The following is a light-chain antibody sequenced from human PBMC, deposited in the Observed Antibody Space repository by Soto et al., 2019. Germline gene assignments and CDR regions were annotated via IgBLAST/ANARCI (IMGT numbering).Light chain of an antibody. V-gene: IGKV3-11*01. CDR2: NAS. J-gene: IGKJ1*01. CDR1: KSISTY. CDR3: QQRHNWPRT. Sequence: EIVLTQSPDTLSLSPGERATLYCRASKSISTYLVWYQQKPGQAPRLLIYNASQRATGIPVRFSGSGSGTDFTLTISSLAPEDFAVYYCQQRHNWPRTFGQGTRVEI.